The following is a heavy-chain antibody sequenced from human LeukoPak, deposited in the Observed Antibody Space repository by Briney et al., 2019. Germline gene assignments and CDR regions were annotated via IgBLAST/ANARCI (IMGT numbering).Heavy chain of an antibody. CDR1: GFNFANHA. V-gene: IGHV3-23*01. D-gene: IGHD2-21*02. Sequence: PGGSLRLSCAASGFNFANHAMSWVRQTPGKGLEWVLAISGGGDITYYADSVTGRFTISRDNSKDTLFLQMHSLRPGDTAVYYCVREDTPATANYWGQGTLVTISS. CDR3: VREDTPATANY. CDR2: ISGGGDIT. J-gene: IGHJ4*02.